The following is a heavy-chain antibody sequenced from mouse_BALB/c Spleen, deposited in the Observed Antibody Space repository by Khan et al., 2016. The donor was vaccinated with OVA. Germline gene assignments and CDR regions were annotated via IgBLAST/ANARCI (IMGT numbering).Heavy chain of an antibody. CDR2: ISSGGSYT. CDR1: GFTFSSYG. D-gene: IGHD2-3*01. CDR3: AKQPGYYEGSAMDY. V-gene: IGHV5-6*02. J-gene: IGHJ4*01. Sequence: EVKLEESGGDLVKPGGSLKLSCAASGFTFSSYGMSWVRQTPDKSLEWVAAISSGGSYTYYPDSLKGRFTISRDNAKNTLYLQMSSLKSEDTAMYNCAKQPGYYEGSAMDYWGQGTSVTVSA.